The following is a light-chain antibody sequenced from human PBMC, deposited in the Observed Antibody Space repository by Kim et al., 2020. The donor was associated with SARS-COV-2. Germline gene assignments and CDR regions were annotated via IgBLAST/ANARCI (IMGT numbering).Light chain of an antibody. Sequence: DIQLTQSPSFLSASVGDRVTITCRASQGISSYLAWYQQKPGEAPKLLIYAASTLQSGVPSRFSGSGSGTEFTLTISSLQPEDFATYYWKQLNSYPRLTFGGGTKLEIK. J-gene: IGKJ4*01. V-gene: IGKV1-9*01. CDR3: KQLNSYPRLT. CDR2: AAS. CDR1: QGISSY.